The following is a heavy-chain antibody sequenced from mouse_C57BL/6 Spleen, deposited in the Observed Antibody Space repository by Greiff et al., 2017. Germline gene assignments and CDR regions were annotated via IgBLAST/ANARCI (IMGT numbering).Heavy chain of an antibody. V-gene: IGHV1-81*01. D-gene: IGHD2-1*01. CDR1: GYTFTSYG. CDR3: ARSGGNYEGFAY. J-gene: IGHJ3*01. CDR2: IYPRRGNT. Sequence: VQRVESGAELARPGASVKLSCKASGYTFTSYGISWVKQRTGQGLEWIGEIYPRRGNTYYNETFKGKATLTADKSSSTAYMELRSLTSEDSAVYFCARSGGNYEGFAYWGQGTLVTVSA.